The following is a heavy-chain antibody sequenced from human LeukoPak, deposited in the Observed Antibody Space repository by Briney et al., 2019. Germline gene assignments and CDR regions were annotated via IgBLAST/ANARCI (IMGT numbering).Heavy chain of an antibody. CDR3: ARGGDILTGYSGADWYFDL. J-gene: IGHJ2*01. Sequence: PGGSLRLSCVASGFTFSQYWMTWVRQAPGKGLEWVAVIWYDGSNKYYADSVKGRFTISRDNSKNTLYLQMNSLRAEDTAVYYCARGGDILTGYSGADWYFDLWGRGTLVTVSS. CDR1: GFTFSQYW. CDR2: IWYDGSNK. D-gene: IGHD3-9*01. V-gene: IGHV3-33*07.